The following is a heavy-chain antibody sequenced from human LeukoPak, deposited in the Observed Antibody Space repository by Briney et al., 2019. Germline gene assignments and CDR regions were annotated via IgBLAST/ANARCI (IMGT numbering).Heavy chain of an antibody. Sequence: ASLKVSCTASGYTFTSYYMHWVRQAPGQGLEWMGIINPSGGSTSYAQKFQGRVTMTRDTSTSTVYMELSSLRSEDTAVYYCARDLRDILTGVLLRWGQGTLVTV. CDR3: ARDLRDILTGVLLR. CDR2: INPSGGST. J-gene: IGHJ4*02. CDR1: GYTFTSYY. D-gene: IGHD3-9*01. V-gene: IGHV1-46*01.